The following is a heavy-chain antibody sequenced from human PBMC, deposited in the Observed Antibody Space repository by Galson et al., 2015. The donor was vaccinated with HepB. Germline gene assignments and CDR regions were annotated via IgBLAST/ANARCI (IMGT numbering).Heavy chain of an antibody. CDR2: IYSGGSGGST. CDR3: ARDGGNNDYGDCLGY. D-gene: IGHD4-17*01. Sequence: SLRLSCAASGFTVSSNYMSWVRQAPGKGLEWVSVIYSGGSGGSTYYADSVKGRFTISRDNSKNTLYLQMNSLRAEDTAVYYCARDGGNNDYGDCLGYWGQGTLVTVSS. J-gene: IGHJ4*02. CDR1: GFTVSSNY. V-gene: IGHV3-53*01.